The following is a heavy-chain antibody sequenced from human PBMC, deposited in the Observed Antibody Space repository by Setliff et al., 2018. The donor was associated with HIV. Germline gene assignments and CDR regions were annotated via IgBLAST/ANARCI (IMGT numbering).Heavy chain of an antibody. CDR1: GGSFSGFY. J-gene: IGHJ5*02. CDR2: INHSGST. V-gene: IGHV4-34*01. CDR3: ARGLGYKGWFDP. Sequence: SETLSLTCAVYGGSFSGFYWTWIRQPPGKGLVWIGQINHSGSTKYNPSLKSRVTISVDTSKNQFSLKLTSVTAADTALYYCARGLGYKGWFDPWGQGNLVTVSS. D-gene: IGHD1-20*01.